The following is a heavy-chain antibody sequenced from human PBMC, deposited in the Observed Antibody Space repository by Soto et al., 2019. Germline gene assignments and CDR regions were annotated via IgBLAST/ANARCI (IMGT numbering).Heavy chain of an antibody. J-gene: IGHJ3*02. D-gene: IGHD3-22*01. Sequence: VASVKVSCKASGGTFSSYAISWVRQAPGQGLEWMGGIIPIFGTANYAQKFQGRVTITADKSTSTAYMELSSLRSEDTAVYYCARVCYYDSSGSDAFDIWGQGTTVTVSS. CDR2: IIPIFGTA. CDR1: GGTFSSYA. V-gene: IGHV1-69*06. CDR3: ARVCYYDSSGSDAFDI.